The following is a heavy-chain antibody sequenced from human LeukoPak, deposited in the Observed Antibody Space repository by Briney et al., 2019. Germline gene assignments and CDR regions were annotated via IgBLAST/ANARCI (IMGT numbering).Heavy chain of an antibody. Sequence: RVASVKVSCKASGGTFSSYAISWVRQAPGQGLEWMGGIIPIFGTANYAQKFQGRVTITADESTSTAYMELSSLRSEDTAVYYCARDRGVVITDWWYYYGMDVWGQGTTVTVSS. V-gene: IGHV1-69*13. CDR2: IIPIFGTA. J-gene: IGHJ6*02. CDR3: ARDRGVVITDWWYYYGMDV. D-gene: IGHD3-3*01. CDR1: GGTFSSYA.